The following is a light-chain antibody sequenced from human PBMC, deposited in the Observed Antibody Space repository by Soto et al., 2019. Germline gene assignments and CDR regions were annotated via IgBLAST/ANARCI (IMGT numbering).Light chain of an antibody. CDR1: SSNIGSNY. CDR3: AAWDDSLSGYV. Sequence: QSVLTQPPSASGTPGQRVTISCSGSSSNIGSNYVYWYQQLPGTAPKLLIYSNNQRPSGVHDRFSGSKSGTSASLAISGLRSEDEAEYYCAAWDDSLSGYVFGTGTKVTVL. CDR2: SNN. V-gene: IGLV1-47*02. J-gene: IGLJ1*01.